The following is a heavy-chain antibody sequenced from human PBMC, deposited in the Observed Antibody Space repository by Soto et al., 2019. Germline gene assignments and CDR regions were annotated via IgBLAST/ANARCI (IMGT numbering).Heavy chain of an antibody. D-gene: IGHD3-10*01. V-gene: IGHV1-46*03. Sequence: GASVKGPCKAPGYIFTSYYIHWVRQAPGQGLEWMGWINPFDGSRMFAQSFQGRVTMTRDTSTSTVYMEVSSLRSEDTAVYYCSRVDPGETSPFDHWG. CDR3: SRVDPGETSPFDH. CDR2: INPFDGSR. CDR1: GYIFTSYY. J-gene: IGHJ4*01.